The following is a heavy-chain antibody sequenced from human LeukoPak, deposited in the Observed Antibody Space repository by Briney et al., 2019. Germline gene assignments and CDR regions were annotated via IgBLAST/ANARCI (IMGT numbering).Heavy chain of an antibody. CDR1: GFTLSSYA. V-gene: IGHV3-23*01. CDR3: AKDSSGWYYFDY. Sequence: GGSLRLSCAASGFTLSSYAMSWVRQAPGKGLEWVSAISGSGGSTYYAHSVKGRFTISRDNSKNTLYLQMNSLRAEDTAVYYCAKDSSGWYYFDYWGQGTLVTVSS. CDR2: ISGSGGST. J-gene: IGHJ4*02. D-gene: IGHD6-19*01.